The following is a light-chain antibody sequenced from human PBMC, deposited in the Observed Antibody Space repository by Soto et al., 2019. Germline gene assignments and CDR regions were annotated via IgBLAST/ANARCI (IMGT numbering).Light chain of an antibody. J-gene: IGKJ2*01. CDR1: QSINKY. CDR2: DAS. V-gene: IGKV1-5*01. CDR3: QQYDSYPHT. Sequence: DIQMTQSPSTLSASVGDRVTITCRASQSINKYLAWYQQKPGKAPKLLIYDASTLESGVPSRFSGSGSGTEFTLTIRSLQPDDFAAYYCQQYDSYPHTFGQGTKLDIK.